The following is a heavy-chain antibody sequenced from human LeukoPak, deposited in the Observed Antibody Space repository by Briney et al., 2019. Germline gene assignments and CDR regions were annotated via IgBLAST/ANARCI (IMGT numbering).Heavy chain of an antibody. D-gene: IGHD2-21*01. J-gene: IGHJ4*02. CDR3: ARSIPGPHCGGDGCPPTLTPFDL. Sequence: GGSLRLSCAVSGFTFSSYSMNWVRQAPGKGLEWISYISSSGSTIYYADSVKGRFTISRDNSKKTLYLQMSGLKVEDTAVYYCARSIPGPHCGGDGCPPTLTPFDLWGQGTLVTVSS. V-gene: IGHV3-48*01. CDR1: GFTFSSYS. CDR2: ISSSGSTI.